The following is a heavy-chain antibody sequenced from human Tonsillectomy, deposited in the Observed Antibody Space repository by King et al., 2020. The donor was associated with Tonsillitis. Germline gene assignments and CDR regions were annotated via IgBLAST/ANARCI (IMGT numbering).Heavy chain of an antibody. CDR3: ARATAMTGTTDRWFDP. CDR1: GFAFSTYW. CDR2: VSDDGIHT. D-gene: IGHD1-7*01. J-gene: IGHJ5*02. V-gene: IGHV3-74*01. Sequence: DVQLVESGGGLVQPGGSLRLSCAASGFAFSTYWMHWVRQAPGKGLMWVSRVSDDGIHTHYADSVKGRFTISRDNAENILYLQKNNLRAEDTAVYYCARATAMTGTTDRWFDPWGQGTLVTVSS.